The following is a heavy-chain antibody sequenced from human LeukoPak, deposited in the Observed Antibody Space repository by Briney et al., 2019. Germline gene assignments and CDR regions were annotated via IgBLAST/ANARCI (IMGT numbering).Heavy chain of an antibody. Sequence: HPGGSLRLSCAASGFTFSSYGMHWVRQAPGKGLEWVAFIRYDGSNKYYADSVKGRFTISRDNSKNTLYLQMNSLRAEDTAVYYCADARLDPHYFDYWGQGTLVTVSS. V-gene: IGHV3-30*02. CDR1: GFTFSSYG. CDR2: IRYDGSNK. CDR3: ADARLDPHYFDY. J-gene: IGHJ4*02.